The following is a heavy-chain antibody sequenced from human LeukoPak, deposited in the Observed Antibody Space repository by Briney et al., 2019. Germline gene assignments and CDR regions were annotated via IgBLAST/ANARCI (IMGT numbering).Heavy chain of an antibody. CDR1: GGSISSGGYY. V-gene: IGHV4-31*03. CDR3: ARDPPPDSSGWYGDPYYYGMDV. D-gene: IGHD6-19*01. J-gene: IGHJ6*02. Sequence: SQTLSLTCTVSGGSISSGGYYWSCIRQHPGKGLEWIGYIYYSGSTYYNPSLKSRVTISVDTSKNQFSLKLSSVTAADTAVYYCARDPPPDSSGWYGDPYYYGMDVWGQGTTVTVSS. CDR2: IYYSGST.